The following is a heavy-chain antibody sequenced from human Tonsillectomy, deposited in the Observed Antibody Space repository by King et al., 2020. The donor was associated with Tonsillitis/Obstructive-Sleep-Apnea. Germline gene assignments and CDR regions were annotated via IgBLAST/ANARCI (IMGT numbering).Heavy chain of an antibody. J-gene: IGHJ3*02. CDR3: AREGGGVAVAFNI. CDR2: ISYDGSDK. Sequence: VQLVESGGGVVQPGRSLRLSCAASEFTFSSYAMHWVRQAPGKGLEWVAFISYDGSDKFYADSVKGRFTISRDNSKNTLYLQMNSLRTEDTAVYYCAREGGGVAVAFNIWGQGTMVTVSS. V-gene: IGHV3-30*04. CDR1: EFTFSSYA. D-gene: IGHD3-16*01.